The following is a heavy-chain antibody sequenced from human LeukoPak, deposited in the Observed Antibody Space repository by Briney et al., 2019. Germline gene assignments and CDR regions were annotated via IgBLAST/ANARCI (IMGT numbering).Heavy chain of an antibody. V-gene: IGHV3-7*01. CDR2: IRQDGSEK. Sequence: GGSLRLSCEVSGFTFTEYWMNWVRQAPGQGPEWVACIRQDGSEKTYVDSVKGRFTISRDNTKNSLSLQLKGLRAEDTAVYYCARDGTAAGLYFDLWGQGALVTVSS. CDR3: ARDGTAAGLYFDL. D-gene: IGHD6-13*01. CDR1: GFTFTEYW. J-gene: IGHJ4*01.